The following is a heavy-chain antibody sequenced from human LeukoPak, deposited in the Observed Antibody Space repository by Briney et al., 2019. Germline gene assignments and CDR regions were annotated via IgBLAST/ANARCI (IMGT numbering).Heavy chain of an antibody. CDR3: ARQVLWSGYYSGYFDY. CDR1: GYSFTSYW. V-gene: IGHV5-51*01. D-gene: IGHD3-3*01. Sequence: GESLKISCKGSGYSFTSYWIGWVRQMPGKGLEWMGIIYPGDSDTRYSPSFQGQVTISADKSISTAYLQWSSLEASDTAMYYCARQVLWSGYYSGYFDYWGQGTLVTVSS. CDR2: IYPGDSDT. J-gene: IGHJ4*02.